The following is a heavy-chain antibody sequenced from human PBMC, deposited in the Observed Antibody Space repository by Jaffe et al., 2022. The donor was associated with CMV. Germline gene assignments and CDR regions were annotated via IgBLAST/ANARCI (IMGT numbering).Heavy chain of an antibody. J-gene: IGHJ4*02. CDR1: GFTFSGSA. V-gene: IGHV3-73*02. Sequence: EVQLVESGGGLVQPGGSLKLSCAASGFTFSGSAMHWVRQASGKGLEWVGRIRSKANSYATAYAASVKGRFTISRDDSKNTAYLQMNSLKTEDTAVYYCNAGFGESKSGGYWGQGTLVTVSS. D-gene: IGHD3-10*01. CDR2: IRSKANSYAT. CDR3: NAGFGESKSGGY.